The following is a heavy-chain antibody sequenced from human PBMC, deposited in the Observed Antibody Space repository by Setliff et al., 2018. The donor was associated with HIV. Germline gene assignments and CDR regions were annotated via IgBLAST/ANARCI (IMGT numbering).Heavy chain of an antibody. D-gene: IGHD3-10*01. V-gene: IGHV1-69-2*01. CDR3: ATFLFRDSTDPYYRPPGDFPLYYFDY. Sequence: AASVKVSCKASGFTFKDYYMHWVQQAPGKGLEWMGRLDPEDGETIYAEKFRGRVTMTADMSTNTAYLELGSLRSEDTAVYYCATFLFRDSTDPYYRPPGDFPLYYFDYWAQGTLVTVSS. CDR1: GFTFKDYY. J-gene: IGHJ4*02. CDR2: LDPEDGET.